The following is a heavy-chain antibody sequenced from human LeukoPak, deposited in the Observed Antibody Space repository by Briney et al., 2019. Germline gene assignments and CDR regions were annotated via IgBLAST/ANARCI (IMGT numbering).Heavy chain of an antibody. CDR1: GYTFTDYY. J-gene: IGHJ6*03. Sequence: GASVKVSCKASGYTFTDYYMHWVRQAPGQGLEWMGGIIPIFGTANYAQKFQGRVTITADKSTSTAYMELSSLRSEDTAVYYCAGVRGVLDWYYYYMDVWGKGTTVTVSS. V-gene: IGHV1-69*06. CDR2: IIPIFGTA. D-gene: IGHD3-10*01. CDR3: AGVRGVLDWYYYYMDV.